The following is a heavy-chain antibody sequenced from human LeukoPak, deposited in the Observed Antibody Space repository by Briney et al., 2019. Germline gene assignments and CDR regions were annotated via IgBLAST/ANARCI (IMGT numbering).Heavy chain of an antibody. CDR2: IYDSGTT. J-gene: IGHJ4*02. CDR1: GFTVSSNY. V-gene: IGHV3-53*01. Sequence: GSLRLSCAASGFTVSSNYMSWVRQAPEKGLEWVSIIYDSGTTYYADSVKGRFTISRDNSKNTLYLQMNSLRAEDTAVYYCAKAGVREYQLLYFDYWGQGTLVTVSS. D-gene: IGHD2-2*01. CDR3: AKAGVREYQLLYFDY.